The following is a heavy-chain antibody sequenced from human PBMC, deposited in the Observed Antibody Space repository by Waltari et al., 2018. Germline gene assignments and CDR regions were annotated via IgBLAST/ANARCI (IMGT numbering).Heavy chain of an antibody. Sequence: ELQLVESGGGLVQPGGSLRLSCAASGFTYRMHWMHWVRQAPGKGLVWVSRSNSDGSSTSYADSVKGRFTISKDNAKNTVYLQMNSLRAEDTAIYYCARGARRTTVTTGWWYFDLWGRGTLVTVSS. CDR1: GFTYRMHW. D-gene: IGHD4-17*01. CDR2: SNSDGSST. J-gene: IGHJ2*01. CDR3: ARGARRTTVTTGWWYFDL. V-gene: IGHV3-74*01.